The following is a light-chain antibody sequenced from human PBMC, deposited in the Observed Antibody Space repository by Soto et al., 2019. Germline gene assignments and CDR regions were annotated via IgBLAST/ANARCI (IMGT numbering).Light chain of an antibody. V-gene: IGKV1-39*01. CDR3: QQSYSNPIT. CDR1: QSVSIY. Sequence: DIQVTPSPSSLSASIGDRVTISCRTSQSVSIYLNWYQQKPGRAPRLLIYAASNLQSGVPSRFVGSGSGTDFTLTITNLHPEDFATYYCQQSYSNPITFGQGTRLDIK. J-gene: IGKJ5*01. CDR2: AAS.